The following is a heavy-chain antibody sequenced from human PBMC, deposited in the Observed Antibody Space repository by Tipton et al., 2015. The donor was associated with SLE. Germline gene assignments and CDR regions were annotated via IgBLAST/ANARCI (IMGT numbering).Heavy chain of an antibody. CDR3: AGSSERGSFKLDY. D-gene: IGHD3-16*01. J-gene: IGHJ4*02. CDR2: IYTSGST. V-gene: IGHV4-61*02. CDR1: GGSISSGSYY. Sequence: TLSLTCTVSGGSISSGSYYWSWIRQPAGKGLEWIGRIYTSGSTNYNPSLKSRVTISVDTSKNQFSLKLSSVTAADTAVYYCAGSSERGSFKLDYWGQGTLVTVSS.